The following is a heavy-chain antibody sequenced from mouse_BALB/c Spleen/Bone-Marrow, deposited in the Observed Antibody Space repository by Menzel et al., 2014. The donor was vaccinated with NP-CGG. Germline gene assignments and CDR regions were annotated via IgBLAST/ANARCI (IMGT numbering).Heavy chain of an antibody. J-gene: IGHJ1*01. Sequence: QVQLQQSGAELVKPGASVKLSCKASGYTFTSYYMYWVKQRPGQGLEWIGEINPSNGGTNFNEKFKSKATLTVDKSSSTAYMQLSILTSEDSAVYYCTRSYYGNYFDVWGAGTTVTGSS. CDR1: GYTFTSYY. CDR2: INPSNGGT. V-gene: IGHV1S81*02. CDR3: TRSYYGNYFDV. D-gene: IGHD2-1*01.